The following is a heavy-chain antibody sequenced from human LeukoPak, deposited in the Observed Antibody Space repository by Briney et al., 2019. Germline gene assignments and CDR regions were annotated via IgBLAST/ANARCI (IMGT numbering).Heavy chain of an antibody. CDR2: INHSGST. D-gene: IGHD2-2*01. CDR1: GGSFSGYY. Sequence: SETLSLTCAVYGGSFSGYYWSWIRQPPGKGLEWIGEINHSGSTNYNPSLKSRVTISVDTSKNQFSLKLSSVTAADTAVYYCVVQLINWFDPWGQGTLVTVSS. V-gene: IGHV4-34*01. CDR3: VVQLINWFDP. J-gene: IGHJ5*02.